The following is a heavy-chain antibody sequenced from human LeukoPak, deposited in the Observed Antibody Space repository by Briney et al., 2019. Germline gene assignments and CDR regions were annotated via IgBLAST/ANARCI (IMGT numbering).Heavy chain of an antibody. CDR1: GFTFSSYA. CDR3: AKDQYQLLFYMDV. Sequence: GGSLRLSCAASGFTFSSYAMSWVRQAPGKGREWVSAISGSGGSTYYADSVKGRFTISRDNSKNTLYLQMNSLRGEDTAVYYCAKDQYQLLFYMDVWGKGTTVTVSS. D-gene: IGHD2-2*01. V-gene: IGHV3-23*01. CDR2: ISGSGGST. J-gene: IGHJ6*03.